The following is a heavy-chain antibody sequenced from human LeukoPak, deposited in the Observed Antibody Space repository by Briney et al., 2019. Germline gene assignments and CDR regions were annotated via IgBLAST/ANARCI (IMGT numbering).Heavy chain of an antibody. J-gene: IGHJ4*02. CDR2: IYWNSGTI. V-gene: IGHV3-9*01. D-gene: IGHD6-19*01. Sequence: PGRSLRLSCAASGFIFDDYAMHWVRQAPGKGLEWVSGIYWNSGTIGYADSVKGRFTISRDNAKNSLYLQMNSLRAEDTALYYCVKELKQWLGAIDYWGQGTLVTVSS. CDR3: VKELKQWLGAIDY. CDR1: GFIFDDYA.